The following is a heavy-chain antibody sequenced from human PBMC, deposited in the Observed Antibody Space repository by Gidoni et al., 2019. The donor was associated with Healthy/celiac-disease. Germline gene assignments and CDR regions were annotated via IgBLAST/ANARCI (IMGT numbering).Heavy chain of an antibody. CDR1: GFTLSSYA. J-gene: IGHJ4*02. D-gene: IGHD3-22*01. V-gene: IGHV3-23*01. CDR3: AKPQGWYYDSSGYYGSTPTHFDY. CDR2: ISGSGGST. Sequence: EVQLLESGGGLVQPGGSLRLSCAASGFTLSSYAMRWVRQAPGKGLEWVSAISGSGGSTYYADSVKGRFTISRDNSKNTLYLQMNSLRAEDTAVYYWAKPQGWYYDSSGYYGSTPTHFDYWGQGTLVTVSS.